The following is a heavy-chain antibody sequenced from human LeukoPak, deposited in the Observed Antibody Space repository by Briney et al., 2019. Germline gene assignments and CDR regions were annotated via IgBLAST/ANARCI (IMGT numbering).Heavy chain of an antibody. CDR3: ASSRSGWIYFDY. V-gene: IGHV3-30*15. J-gene: IGHJ4*02. D-gene: IGHD6-19*01. Sequence: GGSLRLSCAASGFTFSSYAMHWVRQAPGKGLEWVAVISYDGNNKYYADSVKGRFTISRDNSKNTLYLQMSSLRVEDTAVYYCASSRSGWIYFDYWGQGTLVTVSS. CDR1: GFTFSSYA. CDR2: ISYDGNNK.